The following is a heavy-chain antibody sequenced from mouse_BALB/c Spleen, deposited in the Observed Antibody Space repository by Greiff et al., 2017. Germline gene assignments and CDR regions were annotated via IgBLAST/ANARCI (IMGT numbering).Heavy chain of an antibody. Sequence: EVKLMESGPGLVKPSQSLSLTCSVTGYSITSGYYWNWIRQFPGNKLEWMGYISYDGSNNYNPSLKNRISITRDTSKNQFFLKLNSVTTEDTATYYCARGRYSDYWGQGTTLTVSS. D-gene: IGHD1-1*01. CDR2: ISYDGSN. V-gene: IGHV3-6*02. J-gene: IGHJ2*01. CDR1: GYSITSGYY. CDR3: ARGRYSDY.